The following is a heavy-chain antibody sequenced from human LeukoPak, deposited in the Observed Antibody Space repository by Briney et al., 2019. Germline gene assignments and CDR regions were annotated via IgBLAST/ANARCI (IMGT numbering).Heavy chain of an antibody. CDR1: GGSITSYY. CDR3: ARTYCAGDCYSGIYYFDS. CDR2: VYYSGST. Sequence: PSETLSLTCTVSGGSITSYYWSWIRQPPGKGLEWVGYVYYSGSTNYNPSLESRVTLSVDTSKNQFSLKLSSVTAADTAVYYCARTYCAGDCYSGIYYFDSWGQGTLVTVSS. V-gene: IGHV4-59*01. D-gene: IGHD2-21*02. J-gene: IGHJ4*02.